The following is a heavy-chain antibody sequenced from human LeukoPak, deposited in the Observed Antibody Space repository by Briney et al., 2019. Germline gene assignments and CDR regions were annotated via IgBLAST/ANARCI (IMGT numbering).Heavy chain of an antibody. V-gene: IGHV3-20*04. J-gene: IGHJ4*02. CDR1: GLTFNNHA. D-gene: IGHD2-2*01. CDR2: INWNGGST. Sequence: GGSLRLSCTASGLTFNNHAMNWVRQAPGKGLEWVSGINWNGGSTGYADSVKGRFTIFRDNANNMLHLQMNSLRAEDTAVYYCARGGCSSTSCLDYWGQGTLVTVSS. CDR3: ARGGCSSTSCLDY.